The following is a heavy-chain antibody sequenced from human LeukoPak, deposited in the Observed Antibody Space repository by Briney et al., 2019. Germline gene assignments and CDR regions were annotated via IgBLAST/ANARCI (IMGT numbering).Heavy chain of an antibody. V-gene: IGHV3-30*02. D-gene: IGHD3-10*01. J-gene: IGHJ4*02. Sequence: GGSLRLSCAASGFSFSSHAMHWVRQAPGKGLEWVAFISYDGSTKTYADSVKGRFTTSRDISLHLQMNSLRAEDTAVYYCAKGGPPRGSPYPDFDYWGQGTPGTGSP. CDR2: ISYDGSTK. CDR1: GFSFSSHA. CDR3: AKGGPPRGSPYPDFDY.